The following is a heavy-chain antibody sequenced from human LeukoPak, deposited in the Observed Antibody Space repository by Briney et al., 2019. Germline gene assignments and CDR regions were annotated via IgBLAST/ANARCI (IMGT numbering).Heavy chain of an antibody. D-gene: IGHD2-8*01. CDR2: IYTSGTT. CDR1: GGSISSGNYY. Sequence: SETLSLTCTVSGGSISSGNYYYSWIRQPAGKGLEWLGRIYTSGTTNYNPSLKSRVTISVDTSKNQFSLKLSSVTAADTAVYYCARVYGPVDYWGQGTLVTVSS. J-gene: IGHJ4*02. V-gene: IGHV4-61*02. CDR3: ARVYGPVDY.